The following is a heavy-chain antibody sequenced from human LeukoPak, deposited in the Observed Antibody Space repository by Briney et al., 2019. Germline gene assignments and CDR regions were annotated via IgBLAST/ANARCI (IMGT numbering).Heavy chain of an antibody. V-gene: IGHV4-59*01. CDR1: GGPISSYY. Sequence: SSETLSLTCTVSGGPISSYYWSWIRQPPGKGLEWIGYIYYSGSTNYNPSLKSRVTISVDTSKNQFSLKLSSVTAADTAVYYCAREGGGNHIDYWGQGTLVTVSS. CDR3: AREGGGNHIDY. J-gene: IGHJ4*02. D-gene: IGHD4-23*01. CDR2: IYYSGST.